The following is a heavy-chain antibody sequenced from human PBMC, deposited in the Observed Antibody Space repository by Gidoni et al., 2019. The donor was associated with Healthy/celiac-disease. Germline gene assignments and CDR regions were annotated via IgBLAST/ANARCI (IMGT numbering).Heavy chain of an antibody. CDR2: SSGSGGRT. J-gene: IGHJ4*02. Sequence: EVQLLESGGGLVQPGGSVRLSCAASGFPSSSYAMSWVRQGPGEGLEWVSASSGSGGRTYYAESGKGRFTISRDNSKNTLYLQMNSLRAEDTAVYYCAKEGKSGITGTTPFDYWGQGTLVTVSS. CDR3: AKEGKSGITGTTPFDY. D-gene: IGHD1-20*01. V-gene: IGHV3-23*01. CDR1: GFPSSSYA.